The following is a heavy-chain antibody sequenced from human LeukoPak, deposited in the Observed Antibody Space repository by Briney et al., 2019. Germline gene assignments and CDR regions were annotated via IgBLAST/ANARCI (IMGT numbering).Heavy chain of an antibody. CDR3: ARDLGYDYGQLNDAFDI. Sequence: AGGSLRLSWAASGFTLSSYSMNWVRQAPGKGLEWVSYISSSSSTIYYADSVKGRFTIPRDNAKNSLYLQMNSLRAEDTAVYYCARDLGYDYGQLNDAFDIWGQGTMVTVSS. CDR1: GFTLSSYS. D-gene: IGHD4-17*01. V-gene: IGHV3-48*01. J-gene: IGHJ3*02. CDR2: ISSSSSTI.